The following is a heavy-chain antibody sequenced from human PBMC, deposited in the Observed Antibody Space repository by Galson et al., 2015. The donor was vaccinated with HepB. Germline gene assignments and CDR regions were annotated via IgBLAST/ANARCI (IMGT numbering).Heavy chain of an antibody. D-gene: IGHD2-2*01. Sequence: SLRLSCAASGFTFDDYSMHWVRQAPGKGLEWVSGISWNNGSIEYADSVKGRFTISRDNSKSTLYLQMNSLRAEDTALYYCAKGDEYHLRLFDYWGLGTLVTVSS. CDR2: ISWNNGSI. J-gene: IGHJ4*02. V-gene: IGHV3-9*01. CDR3: AKGDEYHLRLFDY. CDR1: GFTFDDYS.